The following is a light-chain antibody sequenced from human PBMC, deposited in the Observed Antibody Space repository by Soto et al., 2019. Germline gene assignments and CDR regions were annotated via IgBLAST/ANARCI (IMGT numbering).Light chain of an antibody. Sequence: EIVLTQSPGTLSLSPGERATLSCRASQSIYRNFLAWYQQRPGQVPRLLISGVSTSSTGIPDRFTGSVSGTDFTFTISRLEPEDFAVYYCQQYGATPWTFAQGTKV. CDR1: QSIYRNF. V-gene: IGKV3-20*01. CDR3: QQYGATPWT. J-gene: IGKJ1*01. CDR2: GVS.